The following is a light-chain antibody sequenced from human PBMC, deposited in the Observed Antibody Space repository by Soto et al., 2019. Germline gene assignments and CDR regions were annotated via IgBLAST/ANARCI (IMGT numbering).Light chain of an antibody. CDR3: QQYDNLPPT. CDR1: QEISNY. CDR2: DAS. Sequence: DSQMTQSPSSLSASVGDRVTITCQASQEISNYLNWYQQKPGKAPKLLIYDASNLATGVPSRFSGSGSGTDFTFTISSLQPEDIATYYCQQYDNLPPTCGPGTKVDIK. V-gene: IGKV1-33*01. J-gene: IGKJ3*01.